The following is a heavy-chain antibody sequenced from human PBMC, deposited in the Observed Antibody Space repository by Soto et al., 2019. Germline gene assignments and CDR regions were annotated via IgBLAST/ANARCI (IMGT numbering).Heavy chain of an antibody. CDR1: GFIFSSYA. CDR2: LSHDGSNK. J-gene: IGHJ5*01. V-gene: IGHV3-30*04. Sequence: QVHLVESGGDVVQPGGSLRLSCAASGFIFSSYAMHWVRQAPGKGLEWVAVLSHDGSNKDHADSVKGRFTISRDSSKNTLYRQLNSLRTEDTAVYYCARDPYSSRWYDYWGRGTLVTVSS. CDR3: ARDPYSSRWYDY. D-gene: IGHD6-13*01.